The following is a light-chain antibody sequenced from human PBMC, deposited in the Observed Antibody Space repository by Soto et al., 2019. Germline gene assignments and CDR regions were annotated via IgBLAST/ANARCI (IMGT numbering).Light chain of an antibody. Sequence: QSVLTQSPSASASLGASVKLTCTLRSGHSNYAIAWHQQLAEKGTRYLMRLNSDGSHSKGDGVHDRFSGSSAGAERYLTISSLQSEDEADYYCQTWGTGIQVFGGGTKLTVL. J-gene: IGLJ3*02. CDR1: SGHSNYA. V-gene: IGLV4-69*01. CDR2: LNSDGSH. CDR3: QTWGTGIQV.